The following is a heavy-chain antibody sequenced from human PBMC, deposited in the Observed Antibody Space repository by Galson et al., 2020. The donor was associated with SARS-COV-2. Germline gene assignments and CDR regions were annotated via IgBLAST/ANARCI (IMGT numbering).Heavy chain of an antibody. D-gene: IGHD5-12*01. J-gene: IGHJ4*02. CDR3: ARVATHMVVATLDN. Sequence: TGGSLRLSCAASGFTFSNYAMTWVRQAPGKGLEWVSTISAGGGTTFYADSVKGRFTISRDNSMNTLFLRISGLRADDTAVYYCARVATHMVVATLDNWGQGVLVTVSS. CDR2: ISAGGGTT. CDR1: GFTFSNYA. V-gene: IGHV3-23*01.